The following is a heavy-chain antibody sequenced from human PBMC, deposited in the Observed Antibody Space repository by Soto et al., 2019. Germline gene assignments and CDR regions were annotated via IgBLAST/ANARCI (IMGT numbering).Heavy chain of an antibody. CDR2: IWYDGSNK. CDR3: AREALWFGELQIYYYYVIDF. V-gene: IGHV3-33*01. Sequence: GGSLRLSCAASGFTFSSYGMHWVRQAPGKGLEWVAVIWYDGSNKYYADSVKGRFTISRDNSKNTLYLQMNSLRAEDTAVYYCAREALWFGELQIYYYYVIDFWGQGSTVTGSS. J-gene: IGHJ6*02. D-gene: IGHD3-10*01. CDR1: GFTFSSYG.